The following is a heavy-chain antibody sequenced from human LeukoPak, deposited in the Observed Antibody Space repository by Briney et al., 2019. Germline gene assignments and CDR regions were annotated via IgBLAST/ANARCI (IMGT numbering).Heavy chain of an antibody. CDR1: GGSISSGSYY. CDR3: ARDRGSSGWWNAFDI. Sequence: SETLSLTCTVSGGSISSGSYYWGWIRQPPGKGLEWIGSIYYSGNTYYNPSLKSRVTISVDTSKNQFSLKLSSVTAADTAVYYCARDRGSSGWWNAFDIWGQGTMVTVSS. V-gene: IGHV4-39*07. CDR2: IYYSGNT. J-gene: IGHJ3*02. D-gene: IGHD6-19*01.